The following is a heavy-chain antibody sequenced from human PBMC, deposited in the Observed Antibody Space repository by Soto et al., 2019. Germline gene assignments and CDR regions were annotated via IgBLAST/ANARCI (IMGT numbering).Heavy chain of an antibody. CDR1: GETSSDYA. J-gene: IGHJ3*02. Sequence: SVKVSCKASGETSSDYAITWVRQAPGQGLEWMGGIVPKFGSANYAQRFQGRVTITADDSTSTAYMEVSGLKSEDTAVYYCARSGPVGGRYYGPDGFAIWGQGTMVTVSS. D-gene: IGHD1-26*01. CDR2: IVPKFGSA. CDR3: ARSGPVGGRYYGPDGFAI. V-gene: IGHV1-69*13.